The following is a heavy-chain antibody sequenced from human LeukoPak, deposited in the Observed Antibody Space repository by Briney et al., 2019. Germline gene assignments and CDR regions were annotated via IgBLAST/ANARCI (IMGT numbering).Heavy chain of an antibody. CDR3: ARDGKGPVGNFDY. CDR2: IYYRST. V-gene: IGHV4-59*01. CDR1: GVSISSFH. D-gene: IGHD1-26*01. J-gene: IGHJ4*02. Sequence: PSETLSLTCTVSGVSISSFHWSWIRQPPGKGLEWIGYIYYRSTNYNPSLKSRVTISVDTSKNQFSLRLTSVTAADTAVYYCARDGKGPVGNFDYWGQGTLVTVSS.